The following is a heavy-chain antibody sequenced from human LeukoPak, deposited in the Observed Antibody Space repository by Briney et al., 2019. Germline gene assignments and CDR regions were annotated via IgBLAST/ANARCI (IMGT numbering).Heavy chain of an antibody. CDR1: GLTVSSNY. V-gene: IGHV3-53*01. CDR2: IYSGGGT. J-gene: IGHJ3*02. CDR3: ATYYDSGSSDAFDI. Sequence: PGGSLRLSCAASGLTVSSNYMSWVRQAPGKGLEWVSIIYSGGGTYYADSVKGRFTISRDNSKNTLSLQMNSLRAEDTAVYYCATYYDSGSSDAFDIWGQGTMVTVSS. D-gene: IGHD3-10*01.